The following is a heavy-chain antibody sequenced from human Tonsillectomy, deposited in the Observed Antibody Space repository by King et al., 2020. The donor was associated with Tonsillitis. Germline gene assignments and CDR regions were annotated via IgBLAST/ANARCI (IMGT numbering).Heavy chain of an antibody. D-gene: IGHD6-13*01. CDR2: IYPSDSDT. CDR1: GYSFTTYW. CDR3: ERHGDAQQLFPPFDY. Sequence: QLVQSGAEVKKPGESLKISCKGSGYSFTTYWIAWVRQMPGKGLEWMGIIYPSDSDTKYSPSFQGQVTISADKSISTAYLQWSSLKASDTAMYYCERHGDAQQLFPPFDYWGQGTLVTVSS. J-gene: IGHJ4*02. V-gene: IGHV5-51*01.